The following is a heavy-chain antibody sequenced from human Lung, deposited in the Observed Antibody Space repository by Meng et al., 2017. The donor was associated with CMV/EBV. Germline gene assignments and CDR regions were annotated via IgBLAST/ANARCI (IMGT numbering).Heavy chain of an antibody. CDR3: ARRRGGSGRDC. V-gene: IGHV4-39*01. CDR1: GGPRTSNGYY. D-gene: IGHD3-10*01. CDR2: IYHSGST. J-gene: IGHJ4*02. Sequence: HVSDAGPGLANPWQTHSLSCPVAGGPRTSNGYYWAWVLQPPGKGLEWIGAIYHSGSTSYNPSLQSRVTMFVDTSKNQFSLMLTSVTATDTAVYYCARRRGGSGRDCWGQGTLVTVSS.